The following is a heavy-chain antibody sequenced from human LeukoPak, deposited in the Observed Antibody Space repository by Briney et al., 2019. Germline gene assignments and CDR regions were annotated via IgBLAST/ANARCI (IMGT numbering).Heavy chain of an antibody. CDR3: ARAPSGYNSFDY. V-gene: IGHV1-2*02. D-gene: IGHD5-24*01. CDR1: GYTFTGYY. J-gene: IGHJ4*02. CDR2: INPNSGGT. Sequence: GASVKISCKASGYTFTGYYMHWVRQAPGQGIEWMGWINPNSGGTNYAQKFQGRVTMTRDTSISTAYMELSRLRSDDTAVYYCARAPSGYNSFDYWGQGTLVTVSS.